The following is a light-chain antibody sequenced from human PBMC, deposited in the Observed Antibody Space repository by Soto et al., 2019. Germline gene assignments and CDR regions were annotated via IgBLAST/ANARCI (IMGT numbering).Light chain of an antibody. CDR3: QQYNNWPPYT. CDR2: GAS. Sequence: EIVMTQSPATLSVSPGDRATVSCRASQSISSNLAWYQHKPGQAPRLLIYGASTRATGIPDRFSGSGSGAEITLTISNRQSEDFAVYYCQQYNNWPPYTFGQGTKLEIK. CDR1: QSISSN. V-gene: IGKV3-15*01. J-gene: IGKJ2*01.